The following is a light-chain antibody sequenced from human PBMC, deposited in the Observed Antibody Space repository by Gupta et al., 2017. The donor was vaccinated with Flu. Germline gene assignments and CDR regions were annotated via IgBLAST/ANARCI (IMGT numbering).Light chain of an antibody. CDR1: QSISIY. Sequence: DIQMTQSPSSLSASVGDRVTVTCRASQSISIYLNWYQHKPGKAHKLLIYTASSLQSGVPSRFSGSGSGTDFTLTISSLQPEDFATYYCQQSYSTPWTFGQGTKVEI. CDR3: QQSYSTPWT. V-gene: IGKV1-39*01. CDR2: TAS. J-gene: IGKJ1*01.